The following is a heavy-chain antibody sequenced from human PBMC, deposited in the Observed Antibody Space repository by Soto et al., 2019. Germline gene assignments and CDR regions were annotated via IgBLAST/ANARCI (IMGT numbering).Heavy chain of an antibody. J-gene: IGHJ6*02. CDR2: VIPLFDTA. D-gene: IGHD3-10*01. Sequence: QVQVVQSGAEVKKPGSSVKVSCKVSGGIFTNNAISWVRQAPGQGLEWLGGVIPLFDTAYYAQIFRGRLRISADGATTPADLELSGLTSADTAVYFCATGGHNDGSNFYPGMAVWGQGTTVPVS. CDR3: ATGGHNDGSNFYPGMAV. V-gene: IGHV1-69*01. CDR1: GGIFTNNA.